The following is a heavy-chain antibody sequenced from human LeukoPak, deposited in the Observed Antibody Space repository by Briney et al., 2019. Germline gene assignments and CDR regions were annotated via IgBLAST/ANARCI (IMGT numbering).Heavy chain of an antibody. CDR3: ATLGEYYDSSGYYYN. J-gene: IGHJ4*02. Sequence: SETLSLTYAVYGGSFSGYYWSWIRQPPGKGLEWIGEINHSGSTYYNPSLKSRVTISVDSSKNQFSLKLTSVTAADTAVYYCATLGEYYDSSGYYYNWGQGTLVTVSS. CDR2: INHSGST. D-gene: IGHD3-22*01. V-gene: IGHV4-34*01. CDR1: GGSFSGYY.